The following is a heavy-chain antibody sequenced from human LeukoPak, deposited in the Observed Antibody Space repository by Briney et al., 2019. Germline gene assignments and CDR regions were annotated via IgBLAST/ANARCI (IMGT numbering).Heavy chain of an antibody. CDR1: GGSISSSGYY. V-gene: IGHV4-39*07. J-gene: IGHJ2*01. D-gene: IGHD3-10*01. Sequence: PSETLSLTCTVSGGSISSSGYYWGWIRRPPGKGLEWIGSIYYSGSAYYNPSLKSRVTISVDTSKNQFSLRLSSVTAADTAVYYCASGGQKWFGEFDWYFDLWGRGTLVTVSS. CDR2: IYYSGSA. CDR3: ASGGQKWFGEFDWYFDL.